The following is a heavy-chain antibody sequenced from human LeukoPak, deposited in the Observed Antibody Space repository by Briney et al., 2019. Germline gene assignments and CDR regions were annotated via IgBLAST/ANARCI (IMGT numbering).Heavy chain of an antibody. Sequence: GASAKVSCKASGYTFTGYYMHWVRQAPGQGLEWMGWINPNSGGTNYAQKFQGRVTMTRDTSISTAYMELSRLRSDDTAVYYCARSEYQLRRQDAFDIWGQGTMVTVSS. J-gene: IGHJ3*02. CDR1: GYTFTGYY. CDR3: ARSEYQLRRQDAFDI. V-gene: IGHV1-2*02. CDR2: INPNSGGT. D-gene: IGHD2-2*01.